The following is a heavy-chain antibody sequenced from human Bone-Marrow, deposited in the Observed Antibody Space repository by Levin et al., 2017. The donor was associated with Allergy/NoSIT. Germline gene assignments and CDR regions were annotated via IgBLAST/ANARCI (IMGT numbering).Heavy chain of an antibody. V-gene: IGHV3-15*01. Sequence: GGSLRLSCAASGFTFTNAWMSWVRQAPGKGLEWVGRIKSKTDGGTSDYAAPVKGRFTISRDDSKSTVYLQMNSLKVETTAFYYCTTGPDGGNPDYWGQGTRVTVSP. CDR3: TTGPDGGNPDY. D-gene: IGHD3-16*01. CDR1: GFTFTNAW. CDR2: IKSKTDGGTS. J-gene: IGHJ4*02.